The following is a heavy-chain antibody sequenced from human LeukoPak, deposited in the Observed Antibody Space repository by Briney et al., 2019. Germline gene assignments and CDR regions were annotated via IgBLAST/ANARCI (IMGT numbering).Heavy chain of an antibody. CDR3: ARESSAVRAPRVIDY. CDR2: FCYSGST. Sequence: SETLSLTCTVSGGSIISNTYCWGWIRQPPGKGLEWIGSFCYSGSTYSNPSLKSRVTISVDTSKYQFSLKLSSVTAADTAVYYCARESSAVRAPRVIDYWGQGTLVTVSS. V-gene: IGHV4-39*07. CDR1: GGSIISNTYC. J-gene: IGHJ4*02. D-gene: IGHD3-16*02.